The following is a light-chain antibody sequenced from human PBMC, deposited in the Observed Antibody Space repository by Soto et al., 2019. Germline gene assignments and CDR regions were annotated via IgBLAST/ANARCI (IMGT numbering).Light chain of an antibody. J-gene: IGKJ2*01. CDR2: DAS. CDR1: QSVSSH. Sequence: EIVLTQSPATLSLSPGEGATVSCRASQSVSSHLAWYQQKRGQAPRLLIYDASSRASGIPARFSGSGSGTDFTLTISSLEPEDFAVYYCQQRSNWPPYTFGQGTKLEIK. CDR3: QQRSNWPPYT. V-gene: IGKV3-11*01.